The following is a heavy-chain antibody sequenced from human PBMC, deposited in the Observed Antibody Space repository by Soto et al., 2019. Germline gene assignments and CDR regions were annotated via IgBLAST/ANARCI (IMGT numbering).Heavy chain of an antibody. Sequence: QVQLVQSGAEVRQPASSVKVSCKTSGGTFSSYAISWVRQAPVQGLEWMGGIGPIVDTSTYAQKFQGRVTITADESTSPAYMELRSLRSDDTAIYYCVRVVAIPGYPDNWGQGTLVTVSS. J-gene: IGHJ4*02. D-gene: IGHD5-12*01. CDR2: IGPIVDTS. V-gene: IGHV1-69*12. CDR1: GGTFSSYA. CDR3: VRVVAIPGYPDN.